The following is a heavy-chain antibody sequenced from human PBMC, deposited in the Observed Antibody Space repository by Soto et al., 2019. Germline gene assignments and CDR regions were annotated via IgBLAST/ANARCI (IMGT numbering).Heavy chain of an antibody. V-gene: IGHV4-30-4*01. CDR2: IYYSGST. CDR3: ARHPNYYYGSGSYYFDY. D-gene: IGHD3-10*01. J-gene: IGHJ4*02. CDR1: GGSISSGDYY. Sequence: SETLSLTCTVSGGSISSGDYYWSWIRQPPGKGLEWIGYIYYSGSTYYNPSLKSRVTISVDTSKNQFSLKLSSVTAADTSVYYCARHPNYYYGSGSYYFDYWGQGTLVTVS.